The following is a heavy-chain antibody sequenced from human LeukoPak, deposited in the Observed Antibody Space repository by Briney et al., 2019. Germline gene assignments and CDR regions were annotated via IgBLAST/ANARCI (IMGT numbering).Heavy chain of an antibody. CDR1: GGSISSYY. V-gene: IGHV4-59*08. CDR3: ARRWGYYYYGMDV. J-gene: IGHJ6*02. Sequence: PSETLSLTCTVSGGSISSYYWSWIRQPPGKGLEWIGYIYYSGSTNYNPSLKSRVTISVDTSKYQFSPKLSSVTAADTAVYYCARRWGYYYYGMDVWGQGTTVTVSS. CDR2: IYYSGST. D-gene: IGHD1-26*01.